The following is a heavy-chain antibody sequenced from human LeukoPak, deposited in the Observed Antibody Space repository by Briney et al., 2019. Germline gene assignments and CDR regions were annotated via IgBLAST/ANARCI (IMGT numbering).Heavy chain of an antibody. CDR2: ISAYIGNT. Sequence: ASVKVSRKASGYTFTSYGITWVRQARGQGLEWMGWISAYIGNTNYAQNLQGRVTMTTDTSTGTAYMELRSLRSDDTAVYYCARLNFDCSSTSCYAGTPDYWGQGTLVTVSS. D-gene: IGHD2-2*01. V-gene: IGHV1-18*01. CDR3: ARLNFDCSSTSCYAGTPDY. CDR1: GYTFTSYG. J-gene: IGHJ4*02.